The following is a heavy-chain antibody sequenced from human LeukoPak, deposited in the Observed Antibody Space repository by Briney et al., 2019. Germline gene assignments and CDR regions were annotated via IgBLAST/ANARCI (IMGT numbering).Heavy chain of an antibody. CDR1: GFSFSRYG. Sequence: GGSLRLSCAASGFSFSRYGMYWVRQAPGKGLEWVGRTKTKTDGGERDYAAPVKGRFTISRDDSKNTVFLQMNSLETEDTAVYYCVAGTGFTDFDYWGQGALVTVSP. J-gene: IGHJ4*02. CDR2: TKTKTDGGER. D-gene: IGHD2-15*01. V-gene: IGHV3-15*01. CDR3: VAGTGFTDFDY.